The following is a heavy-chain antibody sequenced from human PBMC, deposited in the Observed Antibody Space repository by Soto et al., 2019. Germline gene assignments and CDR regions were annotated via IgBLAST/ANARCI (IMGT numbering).Heavy chain of an antibody. CDR2: ISHSGST. Sequence: QVQLQQWGAGLLKPSETLSLRCVVNSGSFSGYYCTWIRQTPGKGLEWIGEISHSGSTNYNPSLMSRVTMSADTSKKQSSLRLSSVTAADTARYCCARGYEISRRYLPLLDYWGQGTLVPVSS. V-gene: IGHV4-34*01. CDR1: SGSFSGYY. D-gene: IGHD3-16*02. J-gene: IGHJ4*02. CDR3: ARGYEISRRYLPLLDY.